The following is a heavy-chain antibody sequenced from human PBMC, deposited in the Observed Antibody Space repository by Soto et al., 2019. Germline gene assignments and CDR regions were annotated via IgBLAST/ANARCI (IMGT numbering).Heavy chain of an antibody. V-gene: IGHV3-9*01. J-gene: IGHJ4*02. Sequence: EVQLAESGGGLVQPGRSLRLSCAASGFTFDDYAMHWVRQAPGKGLEWVSGISWNSGSIGYADSVKGRFTISRDNAKNSLYLQMNSLRAEDTALYYCAKDKDCSGGSCYSGLDYWGQGTLVTVSS. D-gene: IGHD2-15*01. CDR1: GFTFDDYA. CDR3: AKDKDCSGGSCYSGLDY. CDR2: ISWNSGSI.